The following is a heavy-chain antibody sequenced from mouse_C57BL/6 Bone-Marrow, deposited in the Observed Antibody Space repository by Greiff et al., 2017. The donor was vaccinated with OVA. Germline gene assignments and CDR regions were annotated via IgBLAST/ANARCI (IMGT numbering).Heavy chain of an antibody. J-gene: IGHJ1*03. Sequence: VKLVESGPELVKPGASVKLSCKASGYTFTSYDINWVKQRPGQGLEWIGWIYPRDGSTKYNEKFKGKATLTVDTSSSTAYMELHSLTSEDSAVYFCARRGSSPSYWYFDVWGTGTTVTVSS. CDR3: ARRGSSPSYWYFDV. CDR2: IYPRDGST. D-gene: IGHD1-1*01. CDR1: GYTFTSYD. V-gene: IGHV1-85*01.